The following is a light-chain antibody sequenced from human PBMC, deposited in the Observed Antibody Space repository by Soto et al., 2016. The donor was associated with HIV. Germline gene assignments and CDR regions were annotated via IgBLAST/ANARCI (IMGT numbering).Light chain of an antibody. Sequence: AIRMTQSPSSFSASTGDRVTLTCRASQGISNSLAWYQQNPGKAPKLLIYAASTLQNGVPSRFRGSGSGTEFTLTITSLQPEDIATYYCQKYNGVITFGGGTKVEI. CDR2: AAS. CDR3: QKYNGVIT. CDR1: QGISNS. V-gene: IGKV1-8*01. J-gene: IGKJ4*01.